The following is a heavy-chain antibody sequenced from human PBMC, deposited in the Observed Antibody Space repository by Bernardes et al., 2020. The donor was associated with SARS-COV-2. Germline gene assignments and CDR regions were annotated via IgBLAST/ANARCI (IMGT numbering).Heavy chain of an antibody. CDR3: AHSGVGRHPYGSGTLWLRDDYHYYYAMDV. J-gene: IGHJ6*02. Sequence: SGPTLVKPTQTLTLTCTFSGFSLTTRGVGVGWVRQPPGKALEWLAFIYWDDHKRYSPSLTTRLTITKDTTKNRVVLTVTNMDPVDTGTYFCAHSGVGRHPYGSGTLWLRDDYHYYYAMDVWGQGTTVTVSS. D-gene: IGHD3-10*01. V-gene: IGHV2-5*02. CDR2: IYWDDHK. CDR1: GFSLTTRGVG.